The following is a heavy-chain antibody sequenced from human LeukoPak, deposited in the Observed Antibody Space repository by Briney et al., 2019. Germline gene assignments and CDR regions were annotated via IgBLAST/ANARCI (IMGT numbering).Heavy chain of an antibody. D-gene: IGHD6-13*01. J-gene: IGHJ4*02. V-gene: IGHV4-59*01. Sequence: PSETLSLTCTVSGGSISSYYCSWIRQPPGKGLEWIGYIYYSGSTNYNPSLKSRVTISVDTSKNQLSLKLSSVTAADTAVYYCARGEQQLVTFDYWGQGTLVTVSS. CDR2: IYYSGST. CDR3: ARGEQQLVTFDY. CDR1: GGSISSYY.